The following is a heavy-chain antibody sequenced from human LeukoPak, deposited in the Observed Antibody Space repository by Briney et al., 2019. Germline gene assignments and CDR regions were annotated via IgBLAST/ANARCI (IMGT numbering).Heavy chain of an antibody. J-gene: IGHJ4*02. CDR2: IKQDGSEK. D-gene: IGHD4-17*01. CDR3: AREGRKDYGDFFDY. CDR1: GFTFSSYW. Sequence: PGGSLILSCAASGFTFSSYWMGWVRQAPGKGLEWVANIKQDGSEKYYVDSVKGRFTISRDNAKNSLYLQMNSLRAEDTAVYYCAREGRKDYGDFFDYWGQGTLVTVSS. V-gene: IGHV3-7*01.